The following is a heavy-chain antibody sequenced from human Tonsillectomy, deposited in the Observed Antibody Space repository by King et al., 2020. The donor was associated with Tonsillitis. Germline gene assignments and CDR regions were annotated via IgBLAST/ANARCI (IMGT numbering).Heavy chain of an antibody. CDR2: MGSSGSTM. Sequence: VQLVESGGGLVKPGGSLRLSCAASGFTFTDYYMAWIRQAPGKGLEWLSYMGSSGSTMYYADSVKGRFTISRDNGKNSVYLHMDSLRAEDTAVYYCTRDRQYCGGGSCYRTGFAYWGQGTLVTVSS. J-gene: IGHJ4*02. D-gene: IGHD2-15*01. CDR1: GFTFTDYY. V-gene: IGHV3-11*01. CDR3: TRDRQYCGGGSCYRTGFAY.